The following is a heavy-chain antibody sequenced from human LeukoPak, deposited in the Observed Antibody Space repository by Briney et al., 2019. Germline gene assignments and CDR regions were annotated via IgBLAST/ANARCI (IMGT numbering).Heavy chain of an antibody. Sequence: SETLSLTCAVYGGSFRGYYWSWIRQPPGKGLEWIGEINHSGSTNYNPSLKSRVTISVDTSKNQFSLKLSSVTAADTAVYYCARARMAADGPFDYWGQGTLVTISS. CDR1: GGSFRGYY. CDR3: ARARMAADGPFDY. V-gene: IGHV4-34*01. D-gene: IGHD6-13*01. J-gene: IGHJ4*02. CDR2: INHSGST.